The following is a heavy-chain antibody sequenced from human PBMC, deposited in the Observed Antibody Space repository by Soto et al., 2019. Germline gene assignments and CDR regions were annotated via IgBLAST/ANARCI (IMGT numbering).Heavy chain of an antibody. V-gene: IGHV3-9*01. Sequence: GGSLRLSCAASGFTFDDYAMHWVRQAPGKGLEWVSGISWNSGSIGYADSVKGRFTISRDNAKNSLYLQMNSLRAEDTALYYCAKDSIAVAGHYYYMDVWGKGTTVTVS. D-gene: IGHD6-19*01. CDR3: AKDSIAVAGHYYYMDV. J-gene: IGHJ6*03. CDR2: ISWNSGSI. CDR1: GFTFDDYA.